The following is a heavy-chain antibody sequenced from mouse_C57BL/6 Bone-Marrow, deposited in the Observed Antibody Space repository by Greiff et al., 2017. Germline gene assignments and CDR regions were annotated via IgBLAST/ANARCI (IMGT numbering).Heavy chain of an antibody. CDR2: INPGSGGT. Sequence: VHLVESGAELVRPGTSVKVSCKASGYAFTNYLIEWVKQRPGQGLEWIGVINPGSGGTNYNEKFKGKATLTADKSSSTAYMQLSSLTSEDSAVYFCARSPYDYDVDYWGTGTTLTVSS. J-gene: IGHJ2*01. V-gene: IGHV1-54*01. D-gene: IGHD2-4*01. CDR1: GYAFTNYL. CDR3: ARSPYDYDVDY.